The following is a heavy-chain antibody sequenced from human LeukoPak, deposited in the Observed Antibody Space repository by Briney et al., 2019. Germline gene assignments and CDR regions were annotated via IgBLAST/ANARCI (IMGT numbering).Heavy chain of an antibody. V-gene: IGHV3-30*14. D-gene: IGHD1-1*01. CDR2: ISYDGSNK. CDR1: GFTFSSYA. CDR3: ARGPAGYN. J-gene: IGHJ4*02. Sequence: PGRSLRLSCAASGFTFSSYAMHWDRQAPGEGLEWVAVISYDGSNKYYADSVKGRFTISRDNSKDTLYLQMNSLRAEDTAVYHCARGPAGYNWGQGTLVTVSS.